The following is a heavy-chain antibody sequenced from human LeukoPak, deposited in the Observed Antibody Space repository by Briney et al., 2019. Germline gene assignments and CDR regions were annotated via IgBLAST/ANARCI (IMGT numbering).Heavy chain of an antibody. D-gene: IGHD6-13*01. CDR2: ISGSGGTI. CDR3: AKDIQVAAGQYSHYYYGLDV. CDR1: GFTFNNYA. V-gene: IGHV3-23*01. Sequence: GGSLRLSCAASGFTFNNYAVNWVRQAPGKGLEWVSIISGSGGTIYYADSVKGRFTISRDNSKSTLYLQMNTLRAEDTAVHYCAKDIQVAAGQYSHYYYGLDVWGQGTTVTVSS. J-gene: IGHJ6*02.